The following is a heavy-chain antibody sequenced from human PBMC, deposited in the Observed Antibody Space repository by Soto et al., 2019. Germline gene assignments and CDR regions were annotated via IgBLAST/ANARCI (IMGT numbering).Heavy chain of an antibody. Sequence: GSLRLSCAASGFTFSNCGMNWVRQTPGKGLEWVSYISDSGATKHYADSVKGRFTISRDNGKDSLYLQMNSLRDEDTAVYFCARCSRNSCYSYGVDVWGQGATVTVSS. CDR1: GFTFSNCG. J-gene: IGHJ6*02. CDR2: ISDSGATK. CDR3: ARCSRNSCYSYGVDV. D-gene: IGHD2-15*01. V-gene: IGHV3-48*02.